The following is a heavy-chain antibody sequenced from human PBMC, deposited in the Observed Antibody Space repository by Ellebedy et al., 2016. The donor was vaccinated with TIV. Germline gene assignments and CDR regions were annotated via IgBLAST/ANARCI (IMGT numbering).Heavy chain of an antibody. CDR2: ITGGGSNT. D-gene: IGHD6-19*01. CDR3: AKTRYGSGWYYFAY. Sequence: GGSLRLXCAASGFTFDSYAMNWVRQAPGKGLEWVSGITGGGSNTYYADSVRGRFTISRDNSRNSLFLQMNSPRVEDTAVYYCAKTRYGSGWYYFAYWGQGALVTVSS. CDR1: GFTFDSYA. V-gene: IGHV3-23*01. J-gene: IGHJ4*02.